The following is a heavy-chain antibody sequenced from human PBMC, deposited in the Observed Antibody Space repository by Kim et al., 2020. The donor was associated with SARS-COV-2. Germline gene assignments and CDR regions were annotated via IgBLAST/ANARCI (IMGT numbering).Heavy chain of an antibody. CDR1: GCSISIGGYY. CDR3: ARNIAITMIVVVTGWFEP. J-gene: IGHJ5*02. D-gene: IGHD3-22*01. Sequence: TLSLTCTVSGCSISIGGYYWSWIRQHPGKSLEWIGDIYYSGSTYYNPSLKSRVTISVDTSKNQFSLKLSSVTAADMAVYYCARNIAITMIVVVTGWFEPWGQGTLVTVSS. CDR2: IYYSGST. V-gene: IGHV4-31*03.